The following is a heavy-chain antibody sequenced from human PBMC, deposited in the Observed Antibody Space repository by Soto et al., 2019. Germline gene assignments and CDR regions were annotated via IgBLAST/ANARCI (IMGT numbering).Heavy chain of an antibody. D-gene: IGHD3-10*01. CDR1: GFTFSSYW. CDR2: IKQDGSEK. V-gene: IGHV3-7*01. CDR3: ARARPTPTVGWFDH. Sequence: GGSLRLSCAASGFTFSSYWMSWVRQAPGKGLEWVANIKQDGSEKYYVDSVKGRFTISRDNAKNSLYLQMNSLRAEDTAVYYCARARPTPTVGWFDHWGHGTLVTVSS. J-gene: IGHJ5*02.